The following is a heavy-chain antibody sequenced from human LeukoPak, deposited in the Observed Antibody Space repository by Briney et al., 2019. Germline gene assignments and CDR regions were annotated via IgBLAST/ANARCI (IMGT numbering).Heavy chain of an antibody. CDR2: INPSGGST. Sequence: ASVKVSCKASGYTFTSYYMHWVRQAPGQGLEWMGIINPSGGSTSYAQKFQGRVTMTRDTSTSTVYMELSSLSAEDTAVYRCAKDLRCSGGSCYSSFGSWGQGTLVTVST. V-gene: IGHV1-46*01. CDR1: GYTFTSYY. D-gene: IGHD2-15*01. J-gene: IGHJ5*02. CDR3: AKDLRCSGGSCYSSFGS.